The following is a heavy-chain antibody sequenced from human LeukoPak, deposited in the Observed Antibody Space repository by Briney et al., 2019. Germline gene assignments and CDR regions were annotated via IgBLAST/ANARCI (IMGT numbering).Heavy chain of an antibody. V-gene: IGHV3-30*04. J-gene: IGHJ4*02. Sequence: GRSLRLSCAASGFTFNSYAMHWVRQAPGKGLEWVAVISDDGSNKYYADSVKGRFTISRDNSKNTLYLQMNSLRAEDTAVYYCAREDPYGSGSYFDYWGQGTLVTVSS. CDR2: ISDDGSNK. D-gene: IGHD3-10*01. CDR3: AREDPYGSGSYFDY. CDR1: GFTFNSYA.